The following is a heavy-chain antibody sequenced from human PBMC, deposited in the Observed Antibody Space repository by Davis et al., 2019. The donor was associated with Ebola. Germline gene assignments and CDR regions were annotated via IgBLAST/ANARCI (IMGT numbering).Heavy chain of an antibody. CDR1: GYTFNDYY. J-gene: IGHJ5*02. CDR2: IDPNNGAT. D-gene: IGHD6-25*01. CDR3: VRDRGSRQFDP. Sequence: ASVKVSCKASGYTFNDYYMHWVRQAPGQGFEWMGWIDPNNGATNCAQKFQGRVTMTRDTSINTAYVELSRLTSDDTAVYYCVRDRGSRQFDPWGQGALVTVSS. V-gene: IGHV1-2*02.